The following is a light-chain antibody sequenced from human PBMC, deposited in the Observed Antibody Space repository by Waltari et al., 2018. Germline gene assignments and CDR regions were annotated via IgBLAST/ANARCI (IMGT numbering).Light chain of an antibody. CDR3: QQHNSHPLT. CDR2: AAS. V-gene: IGKV1-17*03. J-gene: IGKJ4*01. Sequence: DIQMTQSPSSLSASVGDRVTITCRASQTISSYLAWYQQKPGKVPKFLIYAASSLESGVPSRFSGSGSGTEFTLIISSLQPEDFATYYCQQHNSHPLTFGGGTKVEIK. CDR1: QTISSY.